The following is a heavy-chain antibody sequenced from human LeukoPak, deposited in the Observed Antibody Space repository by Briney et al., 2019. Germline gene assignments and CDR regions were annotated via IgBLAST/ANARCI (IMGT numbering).Heavy chain of an antibody. D-gene: IGHD3-22*01. Sequence: GASVKVSCKXSGYTFTGYYMHWVRQAPGQGLEWMGRINPNSGGTNYAQKFQGRVTMTRDTSISTAYMELSRLTSDDTAVYYCATDAYYYDSSGYSTSVHYFDYWGQGTLVTVSS. V-gene: IGHV1-2*06. CDR1: GYTFTGYY. J-gene: IGHJ4*02. CDR2: INPNSGGT. CDR3: ATDAYYYDSSGYSTSVHYFDY.